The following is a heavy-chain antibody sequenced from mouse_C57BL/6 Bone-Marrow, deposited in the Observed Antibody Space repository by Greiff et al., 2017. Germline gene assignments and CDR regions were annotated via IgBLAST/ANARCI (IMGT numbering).Heavy chain of an antibody. V-gene: IGHV1-62-2*01. CDR1: GYTFTEYT. CDR2: FYPGSGSI. J-gene: IGHJ2*01. Sequence: VQLQQSGAELVKPGASVKLSCKASGYTFTEYTIHWVKQRSGQGLEWIGWFYPGSGSIKYNEKFKDKATLTVDKSSSTVYMELSRLTSEDSAVXYCARHEREGDSSGFYYFDYWGQGTTLTVSS. D-gene: IGHD3-2*02. CDR3: ARHEREGDSSGFYYFDY.